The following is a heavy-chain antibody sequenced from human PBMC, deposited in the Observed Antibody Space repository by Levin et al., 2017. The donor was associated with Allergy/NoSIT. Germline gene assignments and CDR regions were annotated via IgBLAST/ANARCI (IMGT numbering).Heavy chain of an antibody. V-gene: IGHV3-30*18. CDR2: ISYDGSNK. D-gene: IGHD2-21*02. CDR3: AKGDPTTIDGYYFDY. J-gene: IGHJ4*02. Sequence: GGSLRLSCAASGFTFSSYGMHWVRQAPGKGLEWVAVISYDGSNKYYADSVKGRFTISRDNSKNTLYLQMNSLRAEDTAVYYCAKGDPTTIDGYYFDYWGQGTLVTVSS. CDR1: GFTFSSYG.